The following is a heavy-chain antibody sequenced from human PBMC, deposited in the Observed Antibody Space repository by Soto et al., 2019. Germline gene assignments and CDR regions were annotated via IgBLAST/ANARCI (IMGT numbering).Heavy chain of an antibody. CDR1: GYTFTSSD. CDR2: INPNSGNT. CDR3: ARGPPRSDSFDY. J-gene: IGHJ4*02. D-gene: IGHD6-6*01. Sequence: ASVKVSCKASGYTFTSSDINWVRQATGQGLEWMGWINPNSGNTGYAQKFQGRVTMTTNTSISTAYMELSSLRSEDTAMYYCARGPPRSDSFDYWGQGTLVTVSS. V-gene: IGHV1-8*01.